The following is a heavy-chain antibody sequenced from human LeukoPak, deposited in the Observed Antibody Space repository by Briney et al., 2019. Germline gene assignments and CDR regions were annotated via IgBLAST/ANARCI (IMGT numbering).Heavy chain of an antibody. V-gene: IGHV3-33*01. CDR3: ARDGELPADY. D-gene: IGHD1-26*01. CDR2: IWYDGSNK. CDR1: GFTFSSYG. Sequence: GRSLRLSCAASGFTFSSYGMHWVRQAPGKGLQWVAVIWYDGSNKYYADSVKGRFTISRDNSKNTLYLQMNSLRAEDTAVYYCARDGELPADYWGQGTLVTVSS. J-gene: IGHJ4*02.